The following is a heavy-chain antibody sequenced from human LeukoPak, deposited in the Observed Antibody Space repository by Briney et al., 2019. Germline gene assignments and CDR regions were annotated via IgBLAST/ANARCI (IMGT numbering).Heavy chain of an antibody. D-gene: IGHD1-14*01. CDR1: GGSFSGYY. CDR3: ARHLRSFPDPFFDY. J-gene: IGHJ4*02. Sequence: SETLSLTCAVYGGSFSGYYWSWIRQPPGKGLEWIGEINHSGSTNYNPSLKSRVTISVDTSKNQFSLKLSSVTAADTAVYYCARHLRSFPDPFFDYWGQGTLVTVSS. CDR2: INHSGST. V-gene: IGHV4-34*01.